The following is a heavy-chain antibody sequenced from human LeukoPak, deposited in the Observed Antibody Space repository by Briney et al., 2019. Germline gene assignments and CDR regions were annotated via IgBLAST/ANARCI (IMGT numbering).Heavy chain of an antibody. CDR2: IWYDGSNK. V-gene: IGHV3-33*06. D-gene: IGHD5-18*01. J-gene: IGHJ4*02. CDR3: AKSGSYGYSYFDY. CDR1: GFTFSSYG. Sequence: PGGPLRLSCAASGFTFSSYGMHWVRQAPGKGLEWVAVIWYDGSNKYYADSVKGRFTISRDNSKNTLYLQMNSLRAEDTAVYYCAKSGSYGYSYFDYWGQGTLVTVSS.